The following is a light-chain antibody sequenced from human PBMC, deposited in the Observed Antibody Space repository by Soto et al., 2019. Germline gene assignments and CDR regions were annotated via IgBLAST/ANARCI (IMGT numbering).Light chain of an antibody. CDR1: SSNIGAGSD. CDR3: QSYDNNLXGVL. CDR2: GNK. V-gene: IGLV1-40*01. Sequence: QPVLTQPPSVSGAPGQIVXISCTGSSSNIGAGSDVHWYQQSPGRVPKLLVYGNKHRPSGVPDRFSASKSGTSASLAITGLQADDEADYYCQSYDNNLXGVLFGGGTKVTVL. J-gene: IGLJ2*01.